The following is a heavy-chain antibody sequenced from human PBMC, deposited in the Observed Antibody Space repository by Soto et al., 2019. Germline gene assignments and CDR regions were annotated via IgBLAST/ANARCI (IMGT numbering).Heavy chain of an antibody. D-gene: IGHD2-15*01. CDR2: MNPNSGNT. CDR1: GYTFTSYD. J-gene: IGHJ6*03. V-gene: IGHV1-8*01. Sequence: QVQLVQSGAEVKKPGASVKVSCKASGYTFTSYDINWVRQATGQGLEWMGWMNPNSGNTGYAQKFQGRVTMTRNTSISTAYMELSSLRSEDTAVYYCARAFRAFPLACSGGSCYDPGFDYYYMDVWGKGTTVTVSS. CDR3: ARAFRAFPLACSGGSCYDPGFDYYYMDV.